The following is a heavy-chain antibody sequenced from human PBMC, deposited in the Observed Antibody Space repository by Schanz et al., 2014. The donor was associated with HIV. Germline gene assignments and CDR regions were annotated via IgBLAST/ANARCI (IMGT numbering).Heavy chain of an antibody. V-gene: IGHV3-66*03. J-gene: IGHJ6*02. CDR1: GFAVSGNY. CDR3: ARDLGIVVVPATGAGMDV. CDR2: ITWNNRVT. Sequence: EVQLVESGGGLVKPGGSLRLSCAASGFAVSGNYMSWVRQAPGKGLEWVSGITWNNRVTGYADSVKGRFTISRDNSKNTLYLQMNSLRAEDTAVYYCARDLGIVVVPATGAGMDVWGQGTTVTVSS. D-gene: IGHD2-2*01.